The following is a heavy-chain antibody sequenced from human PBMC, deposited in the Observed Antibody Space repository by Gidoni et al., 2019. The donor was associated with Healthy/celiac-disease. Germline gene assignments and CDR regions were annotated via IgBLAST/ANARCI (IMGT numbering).Heavy chain of an antibody. CDR3: AREWGLIVGATDGWFDP. D-gene: IGHD1-26*01. Sequence: QVQLVEYGGGVVQHGRSLRLSCAASGFTLHRSGRHWVRPAPGKGLEWVAVIWYDGSNKYDADAVKGRFTISRDNSKNTLYLQMNSLRAEDTAVYYGAREWGLIVGATDGWFDPWGQGTLVTVSS. CDR1: GFTLHRSG. V-gene: IGHV3-33*08. J-gene: IGHJ5*02. CDR2: IWYDGSNK.